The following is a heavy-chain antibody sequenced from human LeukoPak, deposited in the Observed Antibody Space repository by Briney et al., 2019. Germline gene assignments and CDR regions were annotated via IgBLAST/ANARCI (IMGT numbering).Heavy chain of an antibody. Sequence: ASVKVSCKASGYTFTSYYMHWVRQAPGQGLEWMGIINPSGGSTSYAQKFQGRVTMTRDTSTSTVYMELSSLRSDDTAVYYCARERSGRCSGGSCYSGANGFDPWGQGTLVTVSS. D-gene: IGHD2-15*01. J-gene: IGHJ5*02. CDR1: GYTFTSYY. CDR2: INPSGGST. CDR3: ARERSGRCSGGSCYSGANGFDP. V-gene: IGHV1-46*01.